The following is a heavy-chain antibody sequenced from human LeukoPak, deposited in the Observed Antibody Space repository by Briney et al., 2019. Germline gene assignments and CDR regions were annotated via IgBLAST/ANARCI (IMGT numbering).Heavy chain of an antibody. CDR3: AKDSTMWPHYFDH. V-gene: IGHV3-23*01. Sequence: GGSLRLSCSASGFIFSSYAMAWVRQAPGKGLEWVSSIFDGGDTKDYADSVKGRFTTSRDNSKNELYLQMNSLTAEDTAVYFCAKDSTMWPHYFDHWGQGILVIVSS. CDR1: GFIFSSYA. CDR2: IFDGGDTK. D-gene: IGHD2-21*01. J-gene: IGHJ4*02.